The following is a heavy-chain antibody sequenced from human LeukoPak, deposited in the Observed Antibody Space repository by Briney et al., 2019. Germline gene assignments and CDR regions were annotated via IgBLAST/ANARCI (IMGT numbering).Heavy chain of an antibody. V-gene: IGHV4-59*08. CDR3: ARAIEVGAMTPFDY. CDR2: IYYSGST. D-gene: IGHD1-26*01. CDR1: GGSISSYY. J-gene: IGHJ4*02. Sequence: SETLSLTCTVSGGSISSYYWSWIRQPPGKGLEWIGYIYYSGSTNHNPSLKSRVTISVDTSKNQFSLKLSSVTAADTAVYYCARAIEVGAMTPFDYWGQGTLVTVSS.